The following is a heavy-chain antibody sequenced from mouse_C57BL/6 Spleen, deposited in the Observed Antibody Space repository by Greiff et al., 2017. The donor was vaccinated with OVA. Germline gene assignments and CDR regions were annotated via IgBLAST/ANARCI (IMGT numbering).Heavy chain of an antibody. J-gene: IGHJ2*01. CDR1: GYTFTDYN. CDR2: INPNNGGT. V-gene: IGHV1-22*01. D-gene: IGHD3-3*01. CDR3: ARDGTIDFDY. Sequence: EVQLQQSGPELVKPGASVKMSCKASGYTFTDYNMHWVKQSNGKSLEWIGYINPNNGGTSYNQKFKGKATLTVNKSSSTAYMELRSLTSEDSAVYYCARDGTIDFDYWGQGTTLTVSS.